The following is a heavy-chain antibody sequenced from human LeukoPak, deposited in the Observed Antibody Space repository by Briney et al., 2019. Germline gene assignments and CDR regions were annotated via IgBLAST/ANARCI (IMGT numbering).Heavy chain of an antibody. V-gene: IGHV4-34*01. CDR2: INHSGST. J-gene: IGHJ4*02. CDR3: ATPDTSGWYYFDH. Sequence: PSETLSLTCAVYGGSFSGYYWSWIRQPPGKGLEWIGEINHSGSTNYNPSLKSRVTISVDTSKNQFSLKLSSVTAADTAVYYCATPDTSGWYYFDHWGPGTLVTVSS. CDR1: GGSFSGYY. D-gene: IGHD6-19*01.